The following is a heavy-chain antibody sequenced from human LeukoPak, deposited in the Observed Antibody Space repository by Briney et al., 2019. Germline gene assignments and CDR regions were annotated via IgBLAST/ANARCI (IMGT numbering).Heavy chain of an antibody. CDR3: ARGPSYYYDSSGYYKTVAFDI. J-gene: IGHJ3*02. CDR2: IYYSGST. V-gene: IGHV4-59*01. CDR1: GGSISSYY. D-gene: IGHD3-22*01. Sequence: SETLSLTCTVSGGSISSYYWSWIRQPPGKGLEWIGYIYYSGSTNYNPSLKSRVTISVDTSKNQFSLKLSSVIAADTAVYYCARGPSYYYDSSGYYKTVAFDIWGQGTMVTVSS.